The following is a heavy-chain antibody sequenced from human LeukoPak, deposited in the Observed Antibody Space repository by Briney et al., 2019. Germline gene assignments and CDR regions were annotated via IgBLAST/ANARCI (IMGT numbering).Heavy chain of an antibody. V-gene: IGHV4-34*01. CDR1: GGPFSGYY. D-gene: IGHD3-9*01. CDR3: ARGKLRYFDRLWEFDY. J-gene: IGHJ4*02. Sequence: PSETLSLTCAVYGGPFSGYYWSWIRQPPGKGLEWIGEINHSGSTNYNPSLKSRVTISVDTSKNQFSLKLSSVTAADTAVYYCARGKLRYFDRLWEFDYWGQGTLVTVSS. CDR2: INHSGST.